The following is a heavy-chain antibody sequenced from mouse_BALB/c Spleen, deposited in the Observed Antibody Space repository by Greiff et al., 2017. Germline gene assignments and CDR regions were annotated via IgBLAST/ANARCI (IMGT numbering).Heavy chain of an antibody. J-gene: IGHJ4*01. D-gene: IGHD2-14*01. V-gene: IGHV1-7*01. CDR3: ARSRYRLCYAMDY. CDR2: INPSTGYT. CDR1: GYTFTSYW. Sequence: QVQLQQSGAELVKPGASVKMSCKASGYTFTSYWMHWVKQRPGQGLEWIGYINPSTGYTEYNQKFKDKATMTADKSSSTAYMQLSSLTSEDSAVYYCARSRYRLCYAMDYWGQGTSVTVSS.